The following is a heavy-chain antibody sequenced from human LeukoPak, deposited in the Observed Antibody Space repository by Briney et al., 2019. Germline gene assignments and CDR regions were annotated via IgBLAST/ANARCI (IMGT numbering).Heavy chain of an antibody. CDR3: ARPIAAAGKVLGY. D-gene: IGHD6-13*01. V-gene: IGHV3-48*04. CDR2: ISSSTI. Sequence: PGGSLRLSCAASGFTFSSYSMNWVRQAPGKGLEWVSYISSSTIYYADSVKGRFTISRDNAKNSLYLQMNSLRAEDTAVYYCARPIAAAGKVLGYWGQGTLVTVSS. CDR1: GFTFSSYS. J-gene: IGHJ4*02.